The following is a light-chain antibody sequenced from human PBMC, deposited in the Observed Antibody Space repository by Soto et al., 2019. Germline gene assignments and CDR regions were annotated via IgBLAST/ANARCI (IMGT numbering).Light chain of an antibody. CDR2: DAS. CDR3: XXXXXXXXX. Sequence: QMTQSPSSLSASVGDRVTITCRASQSISSYLNWYQQKPGKAPKYLIYDASTLDSGAPSRFSGSGSGTEFTLSISSLQPDDFATXXXXXXXXXXXXFXQGTKGDIK. CDR1: QSISSY. J-gene: IGKJ1*01. V-gene: IGKV1-39*01.